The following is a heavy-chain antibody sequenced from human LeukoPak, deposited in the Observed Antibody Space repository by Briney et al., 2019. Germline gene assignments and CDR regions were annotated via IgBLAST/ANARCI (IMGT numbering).Heavy chain of an antibody. CDR2: ISGSGSNT. CDR3: AKDPGSCSGGSCYSAPYYFDY. CDR1: GFRFGAYA. J-gene: IGHJ4*02. D-gene: IGHD2-15*01. V-gene: IGHV3-23*01. Sequence: GGSLRLSCRVSGFRFGAYAMTWVRQPPGKGLEWVSTISGSGSNTYYADSVKGRFTISRDNSKNTLYLQMNSLRAEDTAVYCCAKDPGSCSGGSCYSAPYYFDYWGQGTLVTVSS.